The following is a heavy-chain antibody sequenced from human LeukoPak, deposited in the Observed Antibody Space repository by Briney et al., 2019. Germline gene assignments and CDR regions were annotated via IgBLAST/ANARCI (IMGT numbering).Heavy chain of an antibody. CDR1: GGSISSYY. Sequence: SETLSLTCTVSGGSISSYYWSWIRQPPGKGLEWVGYIYYSGSANYNPSLKSRVTISLDTSKNQFYLKLSSVTAADTAVYYCARGGYSYGCDYWGQGTLVTVSS. CDR2: IYYSGSA. D-gene: IGHD5-18*01. J-gene: IGHJ4*02. V-gene: IGHV4-59*08. CDR3: ARGGYSYGCDY.